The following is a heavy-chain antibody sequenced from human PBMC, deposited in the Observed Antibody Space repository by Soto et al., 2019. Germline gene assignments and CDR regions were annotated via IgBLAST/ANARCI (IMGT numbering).Heavy chain of an antibody. CDR1: GYTFTGYY. D-gene: IGHD6-19*01. Sequence: GASVKVSCKASGYTFTGYYIHWVRQAPGQGLEWMGWINPNSGDTNYAQNFQDWVTMTRDTSISTAYMELSRLRSDDTAMYYCARALPGGGWYLYWGQGTLVTVSS. J-gene: IGHJ4*02. CDR3: ARALPGGGWYLY. CDR2: INPNSGDT. V-gene: IGHV1-2*04.